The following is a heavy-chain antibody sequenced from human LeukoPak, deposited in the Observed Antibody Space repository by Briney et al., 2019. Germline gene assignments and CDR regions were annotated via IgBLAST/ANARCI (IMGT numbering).Heavy chain of an antibody. CDR2: IYTSGST. J-gene: IGHJ5*02. V-gene: IGHV4-4*07. D-gene: IGHD3-10*01. CDR1: GGSISSYY. CDR3: ARSQHIHYYGSGENWFDP. Sequence: PSETLSLTCTVSGGSISSYYWSWIRQPAGKGLEWIGRIYTSGSTNYDPSLKSRVTMSVDTSKNQFSLKLSSVTAADTAVYYCARSQHIHYYGSGENWFDPWGQGTLVTVSS.